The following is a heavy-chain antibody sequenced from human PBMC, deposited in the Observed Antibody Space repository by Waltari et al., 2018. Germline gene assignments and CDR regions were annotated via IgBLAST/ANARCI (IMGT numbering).Heavy chain of an antibody. CDR1: GGSISSGSYY. Sequence: QVQLQESGPGLVKPSQTLSLTCTVSGGSISSGSYYWSWLRQPAGKGLEWIGRIYTSGSTNYNPSLKSRVTISVDTSKNQFSLKLSSVTAADTAVYYCAREKAVAGTGGWFDPWGQGTLVTVSS. D-gene: IGHD6-19*01. V-gene: IGHV4-61*02. J-gene: IGHJ5*02. CDR3: AREKAVAGTGGWFDP. CDR2: IYTSGST.